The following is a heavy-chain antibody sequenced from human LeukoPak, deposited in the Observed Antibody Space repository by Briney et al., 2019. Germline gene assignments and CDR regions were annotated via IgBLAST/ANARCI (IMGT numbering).Heavy chain of an antibody. D-gene: IGHD3-22*01. J-gene: IGHJ4*02. V-gene: IGHV3-23*01. CDR3: AKNYYDRRGPYSWVFDY. CDR1: GFTFSDYA. Sequence: GGSLRLSCPVSGFTFSDYAMTWVRQAPGKGLEWVSSIFAGGGAALYADSVRGRFTIFRDDSKSTLFLQMHSLRAEDTAIYYFAKNYYDRRGPYSWVFDYWGQGTLVTVSS. CDR2: IFAGGGAA.